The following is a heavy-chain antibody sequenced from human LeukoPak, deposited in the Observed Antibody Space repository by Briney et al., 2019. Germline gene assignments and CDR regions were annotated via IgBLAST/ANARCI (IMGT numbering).Heavy chain of an antibody. J-gene: IGHJ3*02. CDR2: INHSGST. Sequence: SETLSLTCAVYGGSFSGYYWSWIRQPPGKGLEWIGEINHSGSTNYNPSLKSRVTISVDTSKNQFSLKLSSVTAADTAVYHCARGRRVYCSSTSCRKSAFDIWGQGTMVTVSS. D-gene: IGHD2-2*01. V-gene: IGHV4-34*01. CDR3: ARGRRVYCSSTSCRKSAFDI. CDR1: GGSFSGYY.